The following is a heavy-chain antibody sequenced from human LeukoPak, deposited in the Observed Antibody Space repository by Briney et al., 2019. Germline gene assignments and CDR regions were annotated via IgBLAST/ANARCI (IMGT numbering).Heavy chain of an antibody. Sequence: SETLSLTCTVSGGSISSSSYYWGWIRQPPGKGLEWIGYIYHSGSTYYNPSLKSRVTISVDRSKNQFSLKLSSVTAADTAVYYCARDGGGSFDYWGQGTLVTVSS. CDR1: GGSISSSSYY. CDR3: ARDGGGSFDY. V-gene: IGHV4-30-2*01. J-gene: IGHJ4*02. D-gene: IGHD5-12*01. CDR2: IYHSGST.